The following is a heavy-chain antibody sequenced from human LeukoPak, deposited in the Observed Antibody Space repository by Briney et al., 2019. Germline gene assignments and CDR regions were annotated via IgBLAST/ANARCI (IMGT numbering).Heavy chain of an antibody. J-gene: IGHJ4*02. CDR1: GFTVSSNY. CDR3: ARDYRHLDGYYFDY. CDR2: IYSGGST. V-gene: IGHV3-66*01. D-gene: IGHD3/OR15-3a*01. Sequence: PGGSLRLSCAASGFTVSSNYMTWVRQAPGKGLEWVSVIYSGGSTYYADSVKGRFTISRDNSKNTLYLQMNSLRAEDTAVYYCARDYRHLDGYYFDYWGQGTLVTVSS.